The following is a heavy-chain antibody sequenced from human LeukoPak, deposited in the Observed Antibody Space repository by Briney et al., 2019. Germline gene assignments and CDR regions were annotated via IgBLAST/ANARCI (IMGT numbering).Heavy chain of an antibody. J-gene: IGHJ2*01. CDR1: GGSISSGGYS. Sequence: SETLSLTCAVSGGSISSGGYSWSWIRQPPGKGLEWIGYIYHSGSTYYNPSLKSRVTISVDTSKNQFSLKLTSVTAADTAVYYCARGEPRIARPGAPPFDLWGRGTLVTVSS. CDR3: ARGEPRIARPGAPPFDL. V-gene: IGHV4-30-2*01. CDR2: IYHSGST. D-gene: IGHD6-13*01.